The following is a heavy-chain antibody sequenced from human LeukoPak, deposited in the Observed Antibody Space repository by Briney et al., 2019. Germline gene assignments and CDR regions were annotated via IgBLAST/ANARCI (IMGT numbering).Heavy chain of an antibody. CDR3: ARGPRTYYYGSGSYFHFDY. CDR1: GYTFTGYY. Sequence: GASVKVSCKASGYTFTGYYMHWVRQAPGQGLEWMGWINPNSGGTNYAQKFQGRVTMTRDTSISTAYMELSRLRSDDTAVYYCARGPRTYYYGSGSYFHFDYWGQGTLVTVSS. CDR2: INPNSGGT. V-gene: IGHV1-2*02. D-gene: IGHD3-10*01. J-gene: IGHJ4*02.